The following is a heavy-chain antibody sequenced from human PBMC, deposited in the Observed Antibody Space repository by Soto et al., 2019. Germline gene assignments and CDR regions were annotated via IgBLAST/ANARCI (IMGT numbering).Heavy chain of an antibody. CDR1: GYTFTGYY. CDR3: ARGGEPIDY. J-gene: IGHJ4*02. CDR2: INPNSGDT. D-gene: IGHD2-21*01. V-gene: IGHV1-2*04. Sequence: ASVKVSCKASGYTFTGYYMHWVQQAPGQGLEWMGRINPNSGDTNYAQKFQGWVTMTRDTSASTAYMELSRLRSEDTAVYYCARGGEPIDYWGQGTLVTVSS.